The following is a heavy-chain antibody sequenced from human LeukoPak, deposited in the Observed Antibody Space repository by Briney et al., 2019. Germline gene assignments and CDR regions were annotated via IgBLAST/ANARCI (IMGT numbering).Heavy chain of an antibody. Sequence: SGGSLRLSCAASGFTFSSYAMSWVRQAPGKGLEWVANIKQDGSEKYYVDSVKGRFTISRDNAKNSLYLQMNSLRAEDTAVYYCARAEIQLWYTLGYYFDYWGQGTLVAVSS. J-gene: IGHJ4*02. CDR1: GFTFSSYA. V-gene: IGHV3-7*04. D-gene: IGHD5-18*01. CDR2: IKQDGSEK. CDR3: ARAEIQLWYTLGYYFDY.